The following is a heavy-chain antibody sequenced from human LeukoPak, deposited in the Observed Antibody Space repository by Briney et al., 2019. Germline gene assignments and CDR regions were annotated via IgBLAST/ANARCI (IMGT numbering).Heavy chain of an antibody. J-gene: IGHJ4*02. CDR1: GYTFTDYY. D-gene: IGHD3-10*01. V-gene: IGHV1-2*02. Sequence: ASVKVSCKPSGYTFTDYYMHWVRQAPGQGLEWMGWINPNSGGTNYAQKFQGRVTMTEDTSTDTAYMELSSLRSEDTAVYYCATYCGSGSSSSYFDYWGQGTLVTVSS. CDR3: ATYCGSGSSSSYFDY. CDR2: INPNSGGT.